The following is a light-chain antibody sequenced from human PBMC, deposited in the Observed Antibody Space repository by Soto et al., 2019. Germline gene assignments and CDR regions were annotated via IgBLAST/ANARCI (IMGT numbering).Light chain of an antibody. CDR3: CSYAGSSYVV. J-gene: IGLJ2*01. Sequence: QSVLTQPASVSGSPGQSITISCTGTSSDVGSYNLVSWYQQHPGKAPNLMIYEGSKRPSGVSNRFSGSKSGNTASLTISGLQAEDEADYYCCSYAGSSYVVFGGGTKLTVL. CDR1: SSDVGSYNL. V-gene: IGLV2-23*01. CDR2: EGS.